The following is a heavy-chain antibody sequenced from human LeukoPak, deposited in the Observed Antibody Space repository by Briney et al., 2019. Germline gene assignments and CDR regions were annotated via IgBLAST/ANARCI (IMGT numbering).Heavy chain of an antibody. J-gene: IGHJ4*02. D-gene: IGHD1-26*01. V-gene: IGHV3-20*04. CDR1: GFTFDDYG. CDR3: AKEPLVEVGASVDY. CDR2: INWNGGST. Sequence: PGGSLRLSCAASGFTFDDYGMSWVRQAPGKGLEWVSGINWNGGSTGYADSVKGRFTIARDNAKNSLYLQMNSLRAEDTAVYYCAKEPLVEVGASVDYWGQGTLVTVSS.